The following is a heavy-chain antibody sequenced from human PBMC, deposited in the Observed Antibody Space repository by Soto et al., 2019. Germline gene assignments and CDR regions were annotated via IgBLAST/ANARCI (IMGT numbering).Heavy chain of an antibody. D-gene: IGHD7-27*01. V-gene: IGHV1-8*02. CDR3: ARNRKETGDFDY. CDR2: MHPDSGDT. CDR1: GGTFSSYT. J-gene: IGHJ4*02. Sequence: ASVKVSCKASGGTFSSYTINWMRQAPGQGLEWLGWMHPDSGDTGYAQNFQGRVTMTRSTSISTAYMELSSLTSEDTAVYYCARNRKETGDFDYWGQGTLVTVSS.